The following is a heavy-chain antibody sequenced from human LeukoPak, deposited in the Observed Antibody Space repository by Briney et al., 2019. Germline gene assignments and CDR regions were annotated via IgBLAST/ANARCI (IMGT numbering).Heavy chain of an antibody. J-gene: IGHJ4*02. V-gene: IGHV3-23*01. D-gene: IGHD2-15*01. Sequence: PGGPLRLSCAASGFTFSSYWMSWVRQAPGKGLEWVSTISVCCGNTYYEDSAKDRFTLSRDHSKNTLYLEMNSLRAEDKAVYYCVKDRGYCSGGSCYSGPGFDYWGQGTLVTVSS. CDR2: ISVCCGNT. CDR1: GFTFSSYW. CDR3: VKDRGYCSGGSCYSGPGFDY.